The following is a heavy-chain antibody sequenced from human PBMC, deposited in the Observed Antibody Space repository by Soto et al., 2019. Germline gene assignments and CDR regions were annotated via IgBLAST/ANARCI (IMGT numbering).Heavy chain of an antibody. CDR2: ISSSSSTI. CDR3: ERDRLYSSSSYGMDV. CDR1: GFTFSSYS. V-gene: IGHV3-48*02. J-gene: IGHJ6*02. D-gene: IGHD6-6*01. Sequence: GGSLRLSCAASGFTFSSYSMNWVRQAPGKGLEWVSYISSSSSTIYYADSVKGRFTISRDNAKNSLYLQMNSLRDEDTAVYYCERDRLYSSSSYGMDVWGQGTTVTVYS.